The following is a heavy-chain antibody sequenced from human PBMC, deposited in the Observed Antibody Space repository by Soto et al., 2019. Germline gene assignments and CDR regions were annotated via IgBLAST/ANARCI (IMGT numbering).Heavy chain of an antibody. V-gene: IGHV4-39*01. Sequence: QLQLQESGPGLVKPSETLSLTCTVSGGSISSSSYYWGWIRQPPGKGLEWIGSIYYSGSTYYNPSPKSPVTITEDPSKHPFRLPLCSVTAPDAAVYYRARHFLAVAPQSPSAADYWGQGTLVTVSS. D-gene: IGHD6-19*01. J-gene: IGHJ4*02. CDR2: IYYSGST. CDR1: GGSISSSSYY. CDR3: ARHFLAVAPQSPSAADY.